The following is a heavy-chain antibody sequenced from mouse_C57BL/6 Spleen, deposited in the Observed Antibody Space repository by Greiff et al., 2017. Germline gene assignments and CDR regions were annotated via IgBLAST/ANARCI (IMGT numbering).Heavy chain of an antibody. CDR3: ARAGTKRFFAY. J-gene: IGHJ3*01. CDR1: GYTFTSYW. D-gene: IGHD3-3*01. Sequence: QVQLQQPGAELVMPGASVKLSCKASGYTFTSYWMHWVKQRPGQGLEWIGEIDPSDSYTNYNQKFKGKSTLTVDKSSSTAYMQISSLTSEDSAVYYCARAGTKRFFAYWGQGTLVTVSA. CDR2: IDPSDSYT. V-gene: IGHV1-69*01.